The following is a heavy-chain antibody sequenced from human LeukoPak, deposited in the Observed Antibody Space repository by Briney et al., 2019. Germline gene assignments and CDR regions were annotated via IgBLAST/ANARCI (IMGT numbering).Heavy chain of an antibody. CDR3: ARGVADGYNPSVRFDP. CDR1: GGTFSSYT. CDR2: IIPIFGTA. J-gene: IGHJ5*02. D-gene: IGHD5-24*01. Sequence: GASVKVSCKASGGTFSSYTISWVRQAPGQGLEWMGGIIPIFGTANYAQKFQGRVTITADESTSTAYMELSSLRSEDTAVYYCARGVADGYNPSVRFDPWGQGTLVTVSS. V-gene: IGHV1-69*13.